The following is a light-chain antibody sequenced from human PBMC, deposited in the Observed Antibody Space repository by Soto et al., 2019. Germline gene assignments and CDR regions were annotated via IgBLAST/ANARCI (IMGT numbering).Light chain of an antibody. CDR1: GSDIATFNY. CDR2: QVT. CDR3: NSYSSTSFYV. Sequence: LAQPASVSGSPGQSITISCTGSGSDIATFNYVSWYQQYPGKAPKLLIYQVTSRASGVSHRFSGSKSGNTAALTISGLQPEDEAEYYCNSYSSTSFYVFGTGTKVTVL. J-gene: IGLJ1*01. V-gene: IGLV2-14*01.